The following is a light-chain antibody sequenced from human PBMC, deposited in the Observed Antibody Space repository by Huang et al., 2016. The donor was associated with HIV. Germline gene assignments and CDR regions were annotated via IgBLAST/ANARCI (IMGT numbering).Light chain of an antibody. CDR2: GAS. J-gene: IGKJ1*01. V-gene: IGKV1-8*01. Sequence: AIRMTQSPSALSASVGDRVTITCRASQGVSSYLAWYQQKPGKYPKLLIYGASTLQSGVPSRFNGSGSGTDFTLTISCLQSEDFASYYCQQYYDYPWTFGQGTKVEIK. CDR1: QGVSSY. CDR3: QQYYDYPWT.